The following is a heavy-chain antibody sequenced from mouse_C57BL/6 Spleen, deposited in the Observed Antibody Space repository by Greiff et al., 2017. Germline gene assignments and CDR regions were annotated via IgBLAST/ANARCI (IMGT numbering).Heavy chain of an antibody. Sequence: VQGVESGAELVKPGASVKLSCTASGFNIKDYYMHWVKQRTEQGLEWIGRIDPEDGETKYAPKFQGKATITADTSSNTAYLQLSSLTSEDTAVYYCAITTVVATNFDYWGQGTTLTVSS. CDR3: AITTVVATNFDY. J-gene: IGHJ2*01. CDR2: IDPEDGET. V-gene: IGHV14-2*01. CDR1: GFNIKDYY. D-gene: IGHD1-1*01.